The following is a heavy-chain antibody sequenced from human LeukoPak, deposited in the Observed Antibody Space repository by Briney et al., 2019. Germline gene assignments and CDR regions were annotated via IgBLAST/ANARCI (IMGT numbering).Heavy chain of an antibody. D-gene: IGHD6-19*01. V-gene: IGHV1-18*01. Sequence: GASVKVSCKASGYTFTSYGISWVRQAPGQGLEWMGWISAYNGNTNYAQKLQGRVTMTTDTSTSTAYMELRSLRSDDTAVYYCARARGGWGPHYYYYYMDVWGKGTTVTVSS. CDR3: ARARGGWGPHYYYYYMDV. J-gene: IGHJ6*03. CDR1: GYTFTSYG. CDR2: ISAYNGNT.